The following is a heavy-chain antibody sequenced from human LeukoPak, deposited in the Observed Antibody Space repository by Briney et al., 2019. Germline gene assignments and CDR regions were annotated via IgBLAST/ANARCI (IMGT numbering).Heavy chain of an antibody. CDR1: GFTFNRHW. J-gene: IGHJ4*02. D-gene: IGHD3-22*01. CDR3: ARKGGYDSSGFDY. Sequence: GGSLRLSCAASGFTFNRHWMSWVRQAPGKGLEWVATIKQDGSDKHYLDSVKGRFTIARDDVKNSLYLQMNSLRAGDTAVYYCARKGGYDSSGFDYWGQGTLVTVSS. CDR2: IKQDGSDK. V-gene: IGHV3-7*01.